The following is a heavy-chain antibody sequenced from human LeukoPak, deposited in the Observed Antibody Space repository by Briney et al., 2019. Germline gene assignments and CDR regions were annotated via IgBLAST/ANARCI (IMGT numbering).Heavy chain of an antibody. V-gene: IGHV3-9*01. CDR2: ISWNSGSI. J-gene: IGHJ6*02. CDR3: ARANGMDV. Sequence: PGGSLRLSCAASGFTFDDYAMHWVRQAPGKGLEWVSGISWNSGSIGYADSVKGRFTISRDNAKNSLYLQMSSLRDEDTAVYYCARANGMDVWDQGTTVTVSS. CDR1: GFTFDDYA.